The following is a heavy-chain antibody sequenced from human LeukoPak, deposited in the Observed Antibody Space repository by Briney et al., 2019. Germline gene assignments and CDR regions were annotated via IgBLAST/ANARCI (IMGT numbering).Heavy chain of an antibody. J-gene: IGHJ4*02. D-gene: IGHD3-22*01. CDR1: GYTFTGYG. CDR2: ISAYTGNT. CDR3: ATDQAYHYDSSPNIK. V-gene: IGHV1-18*01. Sequence: ASVKVSCKASGYTFTGYGISWVRQVPGQGLEWMGWISAYTGNTNYAQNLQGRVTITADKSTSTAYMELSSLRSEDTAVHYCATDQAYHYDSSPNIKWGQGTLVTVSS.